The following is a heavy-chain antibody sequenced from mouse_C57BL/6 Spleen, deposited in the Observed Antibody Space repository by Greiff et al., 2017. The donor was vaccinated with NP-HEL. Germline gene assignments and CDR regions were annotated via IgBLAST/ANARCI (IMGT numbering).Heavy chain of an antibody. V-gene: IGHV1-64*01. CDR3: ASPHYYYGSSWDY. CDR2: IHPNSGST. Sequence: QVQLQQPGAELVKPGASVKLSCKASGYTFTSYWMHWVKQRPGQGLEWIGMIHPNSGSTNYNEKFKSKATLTVDKSSSTAYMQLSSLTSEDSAVYYCASPHYYYGSSWDYWGQGTTLTVSS. J-gene: IGHJ2*01. D-gene: IGHD1-1*01. CDR1: GYTFTSYW.